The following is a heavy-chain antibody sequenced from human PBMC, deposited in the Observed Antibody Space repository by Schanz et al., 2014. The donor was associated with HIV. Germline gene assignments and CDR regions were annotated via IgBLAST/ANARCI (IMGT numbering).Heavy chain of an antibody. V-gene: IGHV3-33*01. D-gene: IGHD1-26*01. CDR3: ARESGSYYFDY. CDR1: GFTFSSSG. Sequence: QVQLVESGGGVVQPGRSLRLSCAVSGFTFSSSGMHWVRQAPGKGLEWVAVIWYDGSNKYYADSVKGRFTISRDNSNNTLYLQMNSLRAEGTALYYCARESGSYYFDYWGQGTLVTVSS. J-gene: IGHJ4*02. CDR2: IWYDGSNK.